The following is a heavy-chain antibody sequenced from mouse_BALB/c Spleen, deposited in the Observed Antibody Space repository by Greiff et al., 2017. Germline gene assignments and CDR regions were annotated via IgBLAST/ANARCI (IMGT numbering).Heavy chain of an antibody. CDR2: IDPANGTT. Sequence: VQLQQSGAELVKPGASVKLSCTASGFYITDSYMHWVKQRPEQGLEWIGRIDPANGTTKYNPNFQGKATITEDKSSNTAYLQLSSLTSEDTAVYYCARFLYYFDYWGQGTTLTVSS. J-gene: IGHJ2*01. V-gene: IGHV14-3*02. CDR1: GFYITDSY. CDR3: ARFLYYFDY.